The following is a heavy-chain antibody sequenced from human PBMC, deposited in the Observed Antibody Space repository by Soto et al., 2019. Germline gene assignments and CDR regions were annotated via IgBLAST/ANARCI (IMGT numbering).Heavy chain of an antibody. CDR1: GYTFTSYD. CDR3: ARFGRSSWYSGNWFDP. V-gene: IGHV1-8*01. D-gene: IGHD6-13*01. CDR2: MNPNSGNT. Sequence: ASVKVSCKASGYTFTSYDINWVRQATGQGLEWMGWMNPNSGNTGYAQKLQGRVTMTRNTSISTAYMELSSLRSEDTAVYYCARFGRSSWYSGNWFDPWGQGTLVTVSS. J-gene: IGHJ5*02.